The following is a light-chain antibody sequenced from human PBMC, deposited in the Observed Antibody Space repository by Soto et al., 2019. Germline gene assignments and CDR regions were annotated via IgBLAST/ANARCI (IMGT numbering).Light chain of an antibody. Sequence: QSALTQPPSASGSPGQSVTISCTGTSSDVGGYKYVSWYQQRPGKAPKLMIYEVSKRPSGVPYRFSGSKSGNTASLTVSGLQAEDEADYYCSSYAGSDSYVFGTGTKLTVL. CDR2: EVS. V-gene: IGLV2-8*01. CDR1: SSDVGGYKY. J-gene: IGLJ1*01. CDR3: SSYAGSDSYV.